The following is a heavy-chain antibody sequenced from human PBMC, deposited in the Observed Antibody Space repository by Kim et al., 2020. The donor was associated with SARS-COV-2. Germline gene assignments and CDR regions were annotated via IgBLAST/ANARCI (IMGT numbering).Heavy chain of an antibody. CDR2: ITPDGSVK. Sequence: ITPDGSVKNDVDSVTGRFTISRDNAKTSLYLQMSSLRADDTAVYYCAREEVWGQGTLVTVSS. V-gene: IGHV3-7*01. J-gene: IGHJ4*02. CDR3: AREEV.